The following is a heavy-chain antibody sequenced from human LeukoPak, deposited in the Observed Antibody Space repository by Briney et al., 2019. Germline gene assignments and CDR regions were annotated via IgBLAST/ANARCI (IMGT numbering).Heavy chain of an antibody. CDR2: ISAYNGNT. V-gene: IGHV1-18*01. CDR1: GYTFTSYG. CDR3: ARDHSGYDTNYYYYGMDV. Sequence: PSASVTVSCKASGYTFTSYGISWVRQAPGQGLEWMGWISAYNGNTNYAQKLQGRVTMTTDTSTSTAYMELRSLRSDDTAVYYCARDHSGYDTNYYYYGMDVWGQGTTVTVSS. D-gene: IGHD5-12*01. J-gene: IGHJ6*02.